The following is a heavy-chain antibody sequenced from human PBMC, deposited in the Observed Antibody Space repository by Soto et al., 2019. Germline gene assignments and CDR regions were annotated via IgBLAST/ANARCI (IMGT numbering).Heavy chain of an antibody. J-gene: IGHJ2*01. Sequence: ASVKVSCKASGYTFTSYAMHWVRQAPGQRLEWMGWVNAGNGNTKYSQKFQGRVTITRDTSASTAYMELSSLRSEDTAVYYCARAPSWWYFDLWGRGTLVTVSS. V-gene: IGHV1-3*01. CDR3: ARAPSWWYFDL. CDR1: GYTFTSYA. CDR2: VNAGNGNT.